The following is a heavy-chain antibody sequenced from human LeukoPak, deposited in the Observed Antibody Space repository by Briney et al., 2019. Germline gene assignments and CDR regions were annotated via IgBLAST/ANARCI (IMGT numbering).Heavy chain of an antibody. CDR1: GFTFSDYW. CDR2: IDQHGSES. Sequence: GGSLRLSCAVSGFTFSDYWMSWVRQAPGKGLEWVANIDQHGSESNHVDSVKGRFTISRDNAKNSLYLQMISLRAEDTAVYYCARGGGTFDYWGQGTLVSVSS. D-gene: IGHD1-26*01. CDR3: ARGGGTFDY. J-gene: IGHJ4*02. V-gene: IGHV3-7*01.